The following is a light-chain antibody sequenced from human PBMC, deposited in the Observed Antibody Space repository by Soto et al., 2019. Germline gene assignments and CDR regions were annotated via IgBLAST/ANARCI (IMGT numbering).Light chain of an antibody. CDR1: SSDVGGYNY. Sequence: QSALTQPPSVSRSPGQSVTISCTGTSSDVGGYNYVSWYQQHPGKAPKLMISEVSKRPSGVPDRFSGSKSGNTASLTVSGLQAEDEADYYCSSFAGNNNLVFGGGTKLTVL. J-gene: IGLJ2*01. CDR3: SSFAGNNNLV. V-gene: IGLV2-8*02. CDR2: EVS.